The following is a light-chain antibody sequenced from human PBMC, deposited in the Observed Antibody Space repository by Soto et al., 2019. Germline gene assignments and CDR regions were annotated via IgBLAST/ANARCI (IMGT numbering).Light chain of an antibody. V-gene: IGKV3-15*01. CDR2: GAS. J-gene: IGKJ1*01. Sequence: EIVMTQSTATLSVSPGERGTLSCRASQSVNSNLAWYQQKPGQAPRLLIYGASTRATGIPARFSGSGSGTEFTPTISSLQSEDLAIYYCQQYNNWPRTFGQGTKVDVK. CDR3: QQYNNWPRT. CDR1: QSVNSN.